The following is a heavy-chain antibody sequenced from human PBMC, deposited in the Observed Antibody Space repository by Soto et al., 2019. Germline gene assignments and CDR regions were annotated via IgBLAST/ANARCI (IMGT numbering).Heavy chain of an antibody. CDR3: ARQGAGRDEAFDI. CDR1: GGSISTYK. J-gene: IGHJ3*02. Sequence: QVQLQESGPGLVKPSETLSLTCTVSGGSISTYKWSWIRQPPGKGLEWIGYIYYSGSTNSKRSFKSRLTISVDTSKNQFSLKLSSVTAADTAVYYCARQGAGRDEAFDIWGQGTMVTVSS. V-gene: IGHV4-59*08. CDR2: IYYSGST. D-gene: IGHD2-15*01.